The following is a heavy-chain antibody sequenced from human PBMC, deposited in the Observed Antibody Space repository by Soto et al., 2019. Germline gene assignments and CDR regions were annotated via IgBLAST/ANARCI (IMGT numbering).Heavy chain of an antibody. D-gene: IGHD1-7*01. J-gene: IGHJ4*02. Sequence: EVQLLESGGGLVQPGGSLRLSCAASGFTFSSYAVSWVRQAPGKGLEWVSSVSGSSGSESYADSVKGRFTISRDNSKSTVYLQMNSLRAEDTAVYFCAKDWCSGTTCYCLENWGQGTLVTVSS. V-gene: IGHV3-23*01. CDR2: VSGSSGSE. CDR1: GFTFSSYA. CDR3: AKDWCSGTTCYCLEN.